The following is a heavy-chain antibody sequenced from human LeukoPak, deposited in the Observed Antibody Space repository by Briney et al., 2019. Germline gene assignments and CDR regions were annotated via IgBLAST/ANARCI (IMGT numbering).Heavy chain of an antibody. D-gene: IGHD2/OR15-2a*01. V-gene: IGHV3-7*05. CDR3: ARVRVSSYYGMDI. J-gene: IGHJ6*02. Sequence: GGSLRLSCAASGFTFSNYWMSWVRQAPGKALECVANIKQGESQKDYVHSVKGRFTISRDNAKNSLYLQMNTLRAEDTAVYYCARVRVSSYYGMDIWGQGTTVTVAS. CDR1: GFTFSNYW. CDR2: IKQGESQK.